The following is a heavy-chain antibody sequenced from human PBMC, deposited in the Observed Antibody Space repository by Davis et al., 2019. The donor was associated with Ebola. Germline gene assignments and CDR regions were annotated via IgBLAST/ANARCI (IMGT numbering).Heavy chain of an antibody. CDR1: GFTFSSYW. CDR2: IKQDGSEK. D-gene: IGHD1-1*01. Sequence: GESLKISCAASGFTFSSYWMSWVRQAPGKGLEWVANIKQDGSEKYYVDSVKGRFTISRDNAKNSLYLQMNSLRAEDTAVYYCASLSGPRYIWGQGTLVTVSS. V-gene: IGHV3-7*01. CDR3: ASLSGPRYI. J-gene: IGHJ4*02.